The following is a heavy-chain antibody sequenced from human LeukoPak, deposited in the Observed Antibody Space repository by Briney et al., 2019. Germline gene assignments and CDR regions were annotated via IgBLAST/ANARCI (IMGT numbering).Heavy chain of an antibody. CDR3: ARPLNYYYYMDV. J-gene: IGHJ6*03. Sequence: WETLSLTCTVSGDSISSSSYYWGWIRQPPGKGLEWIGSIYYSGSTYYNPSLKSRVTIFVDTSKNQFSLKLSSVTAADTAVYYCARPLNYYYYMDVWGKGTTVPVSS. CDR2: IYYSGST. CDR1: GDSISSSSYY. V-gene: IGHV4-39*01.